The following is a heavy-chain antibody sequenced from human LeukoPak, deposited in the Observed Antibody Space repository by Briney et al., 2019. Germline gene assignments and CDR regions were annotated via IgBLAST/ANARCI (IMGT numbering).Heavy chain of an antibody. CDR2: ISSSSYI. CDR3: ARDRRLGDYNDAFDI. J-gene: IGHJ3*02. D-gene: IGHD4-17*01. V-gene: IGHV3-21*01. CDR1: GFTFSSYS. Sequence: GGSLRLSCAASGFTFSSYSMNWVRQAPGKGLEWVSSISSSSYIYYADSVKGRFTISRDNAKNSLYLQMNSLRAEDTAVYYCARDRRLGDYNDAFDIWGQGTMVTVSS.